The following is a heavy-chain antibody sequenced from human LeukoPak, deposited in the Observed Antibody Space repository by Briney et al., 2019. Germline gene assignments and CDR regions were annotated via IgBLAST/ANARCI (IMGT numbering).Heavy chain of an antibody. V-gene: IGHV1-8*03. D-gene: IGHD4-23*01. Sequence: GASVKVSCKASGYTFTSYDINWVRQATGQGLEWMGWMNPNSGNTGYAQKFQGRVTITRNTSISTAYMELSSLRSEDTAVYYCATVTPLGSRRRAWFDPWGQGTLVTVSS. CDR3: ATVTPLGSRRRAWFDP. CDR1: GYTFTSYD. CDR2: MNPNSGNT. J-gene: IGHJ5*02.